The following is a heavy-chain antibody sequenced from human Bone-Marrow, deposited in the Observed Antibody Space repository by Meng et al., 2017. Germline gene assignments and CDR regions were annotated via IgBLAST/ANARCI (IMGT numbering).Heavy chain of an antibody. Sequence: QVQLQESGPGLVKPSGTLSLTCAVSGGSISSSNWWSWVRQPPGKGLEWIGKIYHSGSTNYNPSLKSRVTISVDTSKNQFSLKLSSVTAADTAVYYCARTGRFLEPDYWGQGTLVTVSS. CDR1: GGSISSSNW. V-gene: IGHV4-4*02. J-gene: IGHJ4*02. D-gene: IGHD3-3*01. CDR3: ARTGRFLEPDY. CDR2: IYHSGST.